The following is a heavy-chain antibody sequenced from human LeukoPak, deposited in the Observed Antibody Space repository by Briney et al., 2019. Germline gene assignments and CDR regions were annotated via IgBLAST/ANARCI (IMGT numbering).Heavy chain of an antibody. J-gene: IGHJ4*02. V-gene: IGHV3-48*03. CDR2: ISGSGSSI. CDR1: GFTFNNCE. Sequence: GGSLRLSCTVSGFTFNNCEMNWVRQAPGKGLEWVSYISGSGSSISYADSARGRFTISRDNAKNSLYLQMNSLRVEDTAVYYCASGRGFTVAKTIYDYWGQGTLATVSS. D-gene: IGHD4-17*01. CDR3: ASGRGFTVAKTIYDY.